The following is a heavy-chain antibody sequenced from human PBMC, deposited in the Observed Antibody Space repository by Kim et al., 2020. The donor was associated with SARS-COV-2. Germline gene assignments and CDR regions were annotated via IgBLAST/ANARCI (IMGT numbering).Heavy chain of an antibody. J-gene: IGHJ3*02. CDR1: GFTFSSYW. Sequence: GGSLRLSCAASGFTFSSYWMHWVRQAPGKGLVWVSRINSDGSSTSYADSVKGRFTISRDNAKNTLYLQMNSLRAEDTAVYYCAREGYYYDSSGYYYVRDAFDIWGQRTMVTVSS. D-gene: IGHD3-22*01. CDR3: AREGYYYDSSGYYYVRDAFDI. CDR2: INSDGSST. V-gene: IGHV3-74*01.